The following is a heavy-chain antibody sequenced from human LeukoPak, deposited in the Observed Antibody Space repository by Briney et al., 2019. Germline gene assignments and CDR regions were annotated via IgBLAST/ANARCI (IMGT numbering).Heavy chain of an antibody. J-gene: IGHJ4*02. V-gene: IGHV3-30*18. Sequence: GRSLRLSCAASGFTFSSYGMHWVRQAPGKGLEWVAVISYDGSNKYYADSVKGRFTISRDNSKNTLYLQMNSLRAEDTAVYYCAKGGGYSYGEDDFDYWGQGTLVTVSS. CDR3: AKGGGYSYGEDDFDY. CDR1: GFTFSSYG. CDR2: ISYDGSNK. D-gene: IGHD5-18*01.